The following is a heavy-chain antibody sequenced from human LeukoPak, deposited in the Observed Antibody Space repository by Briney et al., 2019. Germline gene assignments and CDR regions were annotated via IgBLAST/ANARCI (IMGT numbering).Heavy chain of an antibody. J-gene: IGHJ4*02. D-gene: IGHD3-22*01. V-gene: IGHV4-59*12. CDR1: GGSFSGYY. CDR3: ARDYYDSSGYLVPSDY. CDR2: IYYSGST. Sequence: SETLSLTCAVYGGSFSGYYWSWIRQPPGKGLEWIGYIYYSGSTNYNPSLKSRVTISVDTSKNQFSLKLSSVTAADTAVYYCARDYYDSSGYLVPSDYWGQGTLVTVSS.